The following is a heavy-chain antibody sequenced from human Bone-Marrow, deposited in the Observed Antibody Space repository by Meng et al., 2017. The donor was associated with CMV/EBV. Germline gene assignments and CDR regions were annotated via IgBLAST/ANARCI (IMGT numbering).Heavy chain of an antibody. CDR2: IWSDANKK. D-gene: IGHD5-18*01. CDR1: GFTFSSHG. Sequence: GESLKISCAASGFTFSSHGMHWVRQAPGKGLEWVAVIWSDANKKYYADSVKGRFTISRDNSKNTLYLQMNSLRAEDTAVYYCAKGQRQLWLGNGWFDPWGQGTLVTVSS. CDR3: AKGQRQLWLGNGWFDP. V-gene: IGHV3-33*06. J-gene: IGHJ5*02.